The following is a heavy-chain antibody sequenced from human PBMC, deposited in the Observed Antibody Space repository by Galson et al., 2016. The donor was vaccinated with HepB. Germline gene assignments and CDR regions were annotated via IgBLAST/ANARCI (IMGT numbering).Heavy chain of an antibody. J-gene: IGHJ3*01. D-gene: IGHD4-23*01. Sequence: SLRLSCAASGFIFRAYAMHWVRQAPGKGLEWVAVTSSDATSEYYLDSVKGRFTISRDNARSLLYLQMYSLRVEDTAVYYCARDPGEGDGGNWGAFDLWGQGTVVTVSS. V-gene: IGHV3-30*04. CDR3: ARDPGEGDGGNWGAFDL. CDR1: GFIFRAYA. CDR2: TSSDATSE.